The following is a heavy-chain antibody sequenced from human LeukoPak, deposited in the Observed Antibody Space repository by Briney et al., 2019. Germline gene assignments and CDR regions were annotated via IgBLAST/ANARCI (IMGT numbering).Heavy chain of an antibody. CDR3: LKVPNYSSGY. CDR1: GFTFSSYA. CDR2: ISSNGGST. V-gene: IGHV3-64D*09. J-gene: IGHJ4*02. Sequence: GGSLRLSCAASGFTFSSYAMSWVRQAPGKGLESVSTISSNGGSTYYADSVKGRFTISRDNSMNTLYLQMSSLTAEDTAVYYCLKVPNYSSGYWGQGTLVTVSS. D-gene: IGHD6-25*01.